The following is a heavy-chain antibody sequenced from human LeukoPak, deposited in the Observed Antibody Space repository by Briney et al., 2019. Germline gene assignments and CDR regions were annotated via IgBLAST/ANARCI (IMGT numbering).Heavy chain of an antibody. CDR2: ISGSGGST. Sequence: GGSLRLSCAASGFTFSSYAMSWVRQAPGKGLEWVSAISGSGGSTYYADSVKGRFTISRDNSKNTLYLQMNSLRAEDTAVYYCAKGYCSSTSCHADYYYYYYMDVWGKGTTVTVSS. V-gene: IGHV3-23*01. CDR1: GFTFSSYA. J-gene: IGHJ6*03. D-gene: IGHD2-2*01. CDR3: AKGYCSSTSCHADYYYYYYMDV.